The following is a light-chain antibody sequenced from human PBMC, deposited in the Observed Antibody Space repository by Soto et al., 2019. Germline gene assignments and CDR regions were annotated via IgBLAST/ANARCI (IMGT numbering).Light chain of an antibody. CDR2: GIS. CDR3: QQHGQWPIT. CDR1: QSVNSN. V-gene: IGKV3D-15*01. Sequence: EIVMTPSPATLSVSPGERATLSSSASQSVNSNYLAWYQQKPGQAPRLLIYGISKRATDIPDRFSGSGSGTEFTLTISSLQPEDFATYYCQQHGQWPITFGQGTRLEIK. J-gene: IGKJ5*01.